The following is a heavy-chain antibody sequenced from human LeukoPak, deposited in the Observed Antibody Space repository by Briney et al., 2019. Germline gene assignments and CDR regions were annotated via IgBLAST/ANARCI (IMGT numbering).Heavy chain of an antibody. CDR1: GFTFSSYA. J-gene: IGHJ4*02. V-gene: IGHV3-23*01. CDR3: ASDYFLDY. CDR2: ISDSGART. Sequence: GGSLRLSCAASGFTFSSYAMTWVRQAPGKGLEWVSTISDSGARTNYADSAKGRFTISRDNSMNTLYLQMNSLRADDTAVYYCASDYFLDYWGQGTLVTVSS. D-gene: IGHD6-25*01.